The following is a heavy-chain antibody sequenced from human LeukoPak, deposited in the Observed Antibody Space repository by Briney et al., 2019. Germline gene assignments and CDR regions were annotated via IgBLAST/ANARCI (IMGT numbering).Heavy chain of an antibody. Sequence: GGSLRLSCAASGFTVSSNYMSWVRQAPGKGLEWVSAISGSGGSTYYADSVKGRFTISRDNSKNTLYLQMNSLRAEDTAVYYCAKLYYDSSGYYRRDNWFDPWGQGTLVTVSS. CDR1: GFTVSSNY. V-gene: IGHV3-23*01. CDR2: ISGSGGST. D-gene: IGHD3-22*01. CDR3: AKLYYDSSGYYRRDNWFDP. J-gene: IGHJ5*02.